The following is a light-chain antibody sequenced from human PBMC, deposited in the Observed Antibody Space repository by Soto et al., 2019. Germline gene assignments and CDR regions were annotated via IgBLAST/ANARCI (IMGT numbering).Light chain of an antibody. CDR1: SSDVGGDND. V-gene: IGLV2-14*03. CDR2: DVS. J-gene: IGLJ3*02. Sequence: QSALTQPASVSGSPGQSITISCTGTSSDVGGDNDVSWYQQHPGKAPKLMIYDVSNRPSGVSKRFSCTKSGTTASLTISGLPAEDEDYYYSSSDRSINTVVFGGGTKLTVL. CDR3: SSDRSINTVV.